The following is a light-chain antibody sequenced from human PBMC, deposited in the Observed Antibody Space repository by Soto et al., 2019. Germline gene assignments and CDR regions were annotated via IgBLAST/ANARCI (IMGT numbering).Light chain of an antibody. V-gene: IGLV2-11*01. CDR3: CSYAGRYTWV. Sequence: QSVLTQPRSVSGSPGQSVTISCTGTSSDVGGNNFVSWYQQNPGKAPKLVIYDVSKRPSGVPDRLSGSKSGNTASLTISGLQAEDEADYYCCSYAGRYTWVFGGGTKLTVL. J-gene: IGLJ3*02. CDR2: DVS. CDR1: SSDVGGNNF.